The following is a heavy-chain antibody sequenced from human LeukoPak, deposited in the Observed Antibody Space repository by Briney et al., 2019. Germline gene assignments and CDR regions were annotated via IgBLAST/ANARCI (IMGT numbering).Heavy chain of an antibody. V-gene: IGHV6-1*01. J-gene: IGHJ4*02. CDR1: GDSVSSNSAA. D-gene: IGHD3-22*01. Sequence: SQTLSLTCAISGDSVSSNSAAWNWIRQSPWRGLEWLGRTYYRSKWYNDYAVSVKSRITTNPDTSKNQFSLQLNSVTPEDTAVYYCARGRFKAYYYDSSGYFDYWGQGTLVTVSS. CDR2: TYYRSKWYN. CDR3: ARGRFKAYYYDSSGYFDY.